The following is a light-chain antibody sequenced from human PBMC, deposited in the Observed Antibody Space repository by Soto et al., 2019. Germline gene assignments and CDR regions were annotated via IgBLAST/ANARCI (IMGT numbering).Light chain of an antibody. CDR3: LQHDNYPPT. CDR1: QGIRSD. V-gene: IGKV1-17*01. CDR2: AAS. Sequence: DIQMTQSPSSLTAYVGARVTVPCRASQGIRSDLAWFQQKPGKAPKRLIYAASNLQSGVPSRFSGSGSGTEFTLTISSLQPEDFAPYCCLQHDNYPPTFGHGTKVDI. J-gene: IGKJ1*01.